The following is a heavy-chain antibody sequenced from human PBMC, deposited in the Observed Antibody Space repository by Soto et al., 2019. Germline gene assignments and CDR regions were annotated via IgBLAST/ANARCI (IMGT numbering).Heavy chain of an antibody. Sequence: GGSLRLSCAASGFTFSDYWMHWVRQVPGKGLVWVSRISGDMSSADYADSVKGRFTISRDNAKNTLYVQMHSLRAEDTAVYYCARGVGYSAQDRWGQGTPVTVSS. CDR1: GFTFSDYW. CDR2: ISGDMSSA. D-gene: IGHD1-1*01. V-gene: IGHV3-74*01. J-gene: IGHJ5*02. CDR3: ARGVGYSAQDR.